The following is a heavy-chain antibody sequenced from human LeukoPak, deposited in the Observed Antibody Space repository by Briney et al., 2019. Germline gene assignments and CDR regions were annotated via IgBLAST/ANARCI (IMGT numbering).Heavy chain of an antibody. D-gene: IGHD3-3*01. CDR1: GGSISSYY. CDR2: IYYSGST. J-gene: IGHJ5*02. CDR3: ARSITIFGVRRNNWFDP. V-gene: IGHV4-59*01. Sequence: SETLSLTCTVSGGSISSYYWSWIRQPPGKGLEWIGYIYYSGSTNYNPSLKSRVTISVDTSKNQLSLKLSSVTAADTAVYYCARSITIFGVRRNNWFDPWGQGTLVTVSS.